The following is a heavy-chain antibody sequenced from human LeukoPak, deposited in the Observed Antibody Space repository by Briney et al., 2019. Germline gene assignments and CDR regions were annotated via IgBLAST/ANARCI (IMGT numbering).Heavy chain of an antibody. V-gene: IGHV3-7*01. CDR2: IRHDGDAK. Sequence: GGSLILSCAASAFTFSGYWMTCVRQAPGKGLDCGGKIRHDGDAKHYVESVKGRFAISRDNAKNSLYLEMDSRRVEETALYYCGRILGTDEGADYWGRGTLLTVSS. D-gene: IGHD1-7*01. J-gene: IGHJ4*02. CDR1: AFTFSGYW. CDR3: GRILGTDEGADY.